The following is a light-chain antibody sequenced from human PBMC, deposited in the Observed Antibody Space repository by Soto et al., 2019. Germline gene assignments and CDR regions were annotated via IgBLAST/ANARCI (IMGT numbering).Light chain of an antibody. CDR1: SSDVGGYKY. J-gene: IGLJ1*01. V-gene: IGLV2-8*01. CDR3: SAYAGSNLVV. Sequence: QSALTQPPSASGSPGQSVTISCTGTSSDVGGYKYVSWYQQHPGKAPKLIIYEVNKRPSGVPERFSGSKSGNTASLTVSGLQADDGADYYCSAYAGSNLVVFGTGTKLTVL. CDR2: EVN.